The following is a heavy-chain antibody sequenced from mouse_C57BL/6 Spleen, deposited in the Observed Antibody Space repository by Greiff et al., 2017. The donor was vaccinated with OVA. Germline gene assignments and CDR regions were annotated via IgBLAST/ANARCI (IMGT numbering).Heavy chain of an antibody. V-gene: IGHV1-64*01. J-gene: IGHJ2*01. Sequence: VQLQQPGAELVKPGASVKLSCKASGYTFTSYWMHWVKQRPGQGLEWIGMIHPNSGSTKYNEKYKSKATLTVDKSSSTDYMQLRSLKSEDSAVYYCEKPWNYGGYWGQGTTLTVSS. CDR3: EKPWNYGGY. CDR1: GYTFTSYW. D-gene: IGHD1-1*01. CDR2: IHPNSGST.